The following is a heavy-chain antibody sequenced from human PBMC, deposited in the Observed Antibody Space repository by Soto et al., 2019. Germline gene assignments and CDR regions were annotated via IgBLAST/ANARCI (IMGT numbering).Heavy chain of an antibody. CDR3: AKGSYVDIVATIIYYFDY. J-gene: IGHJ4*02. D-gene: IGHD5-12*01. CDR1: GFTFSSYG. CDR2: ISYDGSNK. Sequence: PGGSLRLSCAASGFTFSSYGMHWVRQAPGKGLEWVAVISYDGSNKYYADSVKGRFTISRDNSKNTLYLQMNSLRAEDTAVYYCAKGSYVDIVATIIYYFDYWGQGTLVTVSS. V-gene: IGHV3-30*18.